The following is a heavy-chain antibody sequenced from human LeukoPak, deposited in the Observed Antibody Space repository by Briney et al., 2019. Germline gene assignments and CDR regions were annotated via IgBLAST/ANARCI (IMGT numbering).Heavy chain of an antibody. Sequence: SETLSLTCTVSGGSISSHYWSWIRQPPGKGLEWIGYIYYSGSTNYNPSPKSRVTISVDTSKNQFSLKLSSVTAADTAVYYCARYSYGLNYWGQGTLVTVSP. V-gene: IGHV4-59*11. CDR1: GGSISSHY. CDR3: ARYSYGLNY. J-gene: IGHJ4*02. CDR2: IYYSGST. D-gene: IGHD5-18*01.